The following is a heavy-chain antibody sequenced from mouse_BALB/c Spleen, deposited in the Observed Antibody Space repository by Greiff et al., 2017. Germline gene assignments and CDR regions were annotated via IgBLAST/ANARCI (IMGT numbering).Heavy chain of an antibody. CDR2: IWAGGST. Sequence: VQLVESGPGLVAPSQSLSITCTVSGFSLTSYGVHWVRQPPGKGLEWLGVIWAGGSTNYNSALMSRLSISKDNSKSQVFLKMNSLQTDDTAMYYCARDWTSTVRLMDYWGQGTSVTVSS. V-gene: IGHV2-9*02. CDR3: ARDWTSTVRLMDY. D-gene: IGHD1-1*01. J-gene: IGHJ4*01. CDR1: GFSLTSYG.